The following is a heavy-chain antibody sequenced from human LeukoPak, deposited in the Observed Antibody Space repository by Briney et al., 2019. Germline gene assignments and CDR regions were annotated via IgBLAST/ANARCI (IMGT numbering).Heavy chain of an antibody. Sequence: GGSLRLSCAASGFTFSSYWMSWVRQAPGKGLEWVANIKQDGSEKYYVDSVKGRFTISRDNAKNSLYLQMNSLRVEDTAVYHCAKLKESYFYMDVWGKGTTVSISS. CDR3: AKLKESYFYMDV. V-gene: IGHV3-7*03. CDR2: IKQDGSEK. J-gene: IGHJ6*03. D-gene: IGHD3-10*01. CDR1: GFTFSSYW.